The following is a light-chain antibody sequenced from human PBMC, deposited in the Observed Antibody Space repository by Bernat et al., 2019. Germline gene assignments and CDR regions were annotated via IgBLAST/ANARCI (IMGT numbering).Light chain of an antibody. CDR3: ASWDSILKGYV. V-gene: IGLV1-44*01. CDR2: STN. CDR1: SSNIGSDT. J-gene: IGLJ1*01. Sequence: QSVLTQPPSVSATPGQRVTISCSGSSSNIGSDTVNWYHQVPGTAPKLLIYSTNRRPSGVPDRFSGSKSGTSASLAISGLQSEDEGDYYCASWDSILKGYVFGTGTKVTVL.